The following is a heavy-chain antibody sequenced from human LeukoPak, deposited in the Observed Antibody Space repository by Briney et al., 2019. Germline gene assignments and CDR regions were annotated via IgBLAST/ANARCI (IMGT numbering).Heavy chain of an antibody. CDR3: AKDILGIAAAGTSLDY. CDR2: SSWNSDNI. Sequence: SLRLSCAASGFTFEDYAMHWVRQGPGKGLEWVSGSSWNSDNIEYADSGKGRFTISRDNAKKTLYLQMNSLRAEDTALYYCAKDILGIAAAGTSLDYWGQGTLVTVSS. D-gene: IGHD6-13*01. CDR1: GFTFEDYA. J-gene: IGHJ4*02. V-gene: IGHV3-9*01.